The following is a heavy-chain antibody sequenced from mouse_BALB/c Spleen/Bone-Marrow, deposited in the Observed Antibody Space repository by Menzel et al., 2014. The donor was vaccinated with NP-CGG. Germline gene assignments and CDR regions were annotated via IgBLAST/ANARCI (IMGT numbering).Heavy chain of an antibody. V-gene: IGHV1-9*01. D-gene: IGHD3-3*01. CDR1: GYTFSRYW. J-gene: IGHJ4*01. Sequence: VKLVESGAELMKPGASVKISCKATGYTFSRYWIEWVTQRPGHGLEWLGALLPGSGSTNYNEKVKGKATCTADTSSNTAYMQSSRVTKEDSRVYYWARKGRQAMEYWGQGTSGTESS. CDR2: LLPGSGST. CDR3: ARKGRQAMEY.